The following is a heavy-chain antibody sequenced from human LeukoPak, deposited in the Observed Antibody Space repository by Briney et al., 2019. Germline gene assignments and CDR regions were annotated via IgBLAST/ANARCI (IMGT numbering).Heavy chain of an antibody. CDR3: ASQTVVGATDY. J-gene: IGHJ4*02. Sequence: GGSLRLSCAASGFTSSSYWMHWVRQALGKGLLWVSRIKSDGSSTSYADSVQGRFTISRDNAKNTLYLQMNSLRAEDTAVYYCASQTVVGATDYWGQGTLVSVSS. D-gene: IGHD1-26*01. CDR2: IKSDGSST. V-gene: IGHV3-74*01. CDR1: GFTSSSYW.